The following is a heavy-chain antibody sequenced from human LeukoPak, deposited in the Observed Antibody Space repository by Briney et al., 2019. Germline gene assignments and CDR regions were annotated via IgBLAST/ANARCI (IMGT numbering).Heavy chain of an antibody. CDR3: ARDSSGMDV. Sequence: PGGSLRLSCAASGFTFGDFAMTWVRQAPGKGLEWVSTVRGSGLNSYYADSVKGRFTISRDNSKNTLYLQMNSLRAEDTAVYYCARDSSGMDVWGQGTTVTVSS. J-gene: IGHJ6*02. V-gene: IGHV3-23*01. CDR1: GFTFGDFA. CDR2: VRGSGLNS.